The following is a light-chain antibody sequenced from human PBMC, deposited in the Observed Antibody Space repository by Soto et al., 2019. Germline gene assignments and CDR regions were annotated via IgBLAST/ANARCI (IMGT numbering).Light chain of an antibody. CDR3: HQYSSSPET. CDR1: QSVSSSY. V-gene: IGKV3-20*01. CDR2: GAS. Sequence: DIVETKSTVTLCLYTGERATLSWGAIQSVSSSYLAWYQQKPGQAPRLLIYGASSMATGVPDRFSVSGSGTDFTLTISRLEPDDVAVYYCHQYSSSPETFGQGTKVDIK. J-gene: IGKJ1*01.